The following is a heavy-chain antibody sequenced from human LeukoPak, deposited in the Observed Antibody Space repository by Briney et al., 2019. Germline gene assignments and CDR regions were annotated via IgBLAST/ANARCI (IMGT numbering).Heavy chain of an antibody. J-gene: IGHJ5*02. V-gene: IGHV4-31*03. CDR2: IYDSGST. CDR3: ARAVRTSTSRYNWFDP. Sequence: SETLSLTCTVSGGSISSGGYYWSWIRQHPGKGLEWIVYIYDSGSTYYHPSLKSRVTISVDTSKNQFSLKLSSVAAADTAVYYCARAVRTSTSRYNWFDPWGQGTLVTVSS. CDR1: GGSISSGGYY. D-gene: IGHD2-2*01.